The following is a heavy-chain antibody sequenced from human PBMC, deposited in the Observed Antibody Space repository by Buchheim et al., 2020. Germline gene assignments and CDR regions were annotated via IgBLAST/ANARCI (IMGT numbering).Heavy chain of an antibody. J-gene: IGHJ5*02. CDR1: GFTFSSYW. V-gene: IGHV3-7*01. Sequence: EVQLVESGGGLVQPGGSLRLSCAASGFTFSSYWMSWVRQAAGKGLEWVANIKQDGSEKYYVDSVKGRFTISRANSKNSLYLQMNSLRAEDTAVYYCARSRPYFDWYNWFDPWGQGTL. CDR2: IKQDGSEK. D-gene: IGHD3-9*01. CDR3: ARSRPYFDWYNWFDP.